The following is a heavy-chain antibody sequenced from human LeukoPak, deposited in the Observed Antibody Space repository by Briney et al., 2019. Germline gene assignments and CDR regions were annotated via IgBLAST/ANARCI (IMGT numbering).Heavy chain of an antibody. V-gene: IGHV4-39*01. CDR3: ARQSSGYYYGWFDP. CDR1: GGSILDSTYY. D-gene: IGHD3-22*01. Sequence: SETLSLTCSVSGGSILDSTYYWAWIRQPPGKGLEWVATIFYTGNTHYNPSLKSRVTMSVDTVKNQFSLNLNSVTAADTAVYYCARQSSGYYYGWFDPWGQGALVTVSS. CDR2: IFYTGNT. J-gene: IGHJ5*02.